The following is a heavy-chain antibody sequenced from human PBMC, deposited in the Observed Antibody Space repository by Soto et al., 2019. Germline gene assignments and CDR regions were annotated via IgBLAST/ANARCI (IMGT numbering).Heavy chain of an antibody. V-gene: IGHV4-39*01. CDR2: ISYSGST. J-gene: IGHJ4*02. D-gene: IGHD3-10*01. CDR3: ARHYYGSGSYLPTFEY. Sequence: PSETLSLTCTVSGGAISSTTYFWVWIRQPRGKGLEWIGSISYSGSTFYNPSLKSRVTISVETSKNQFSLKLSSMTAADTAVYYCARHYYGSGSYLPTFEYWGQGTVVTVSS. CDR1: GGAISSTTYF.